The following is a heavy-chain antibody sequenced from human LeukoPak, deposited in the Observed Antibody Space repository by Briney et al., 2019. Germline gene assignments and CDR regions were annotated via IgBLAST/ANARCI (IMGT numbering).Heavy chain of an antibody. CDR1: GGSIRSGDYS. J-gene: IGHJ4*02. CDR3: ATDRARGGDSFDY. V-gene: IGHV4-30-4*01. D-gene: IGHD3-10*01. Sequence: PSQILSLTCTVSGGSIRSGDYSWSWIRQPPGKGLEWIGYIYYSGSTYYNPSLKSRVTISGDTSKNQFSLNLSSVTAADTAVYYCATDRARGGDSFDYWGQGTLVTVSS. CDR2: IYYSGST.